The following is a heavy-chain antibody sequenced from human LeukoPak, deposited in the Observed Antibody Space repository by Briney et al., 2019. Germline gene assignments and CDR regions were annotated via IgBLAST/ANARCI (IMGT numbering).Heavy chain of an antibody. J-gene: IGHJ4*02. CDR1: GYTFTNYG. CDR3: ASEGYYDSSGYYHNFDY. D-gene: IGHD3-22*01. Sequence: ASVKVSCKASGYTFTNYGISWVRQAPGQGLEWMGWINPNSGGTNYAQKFQGRVTMTRDTSISTAYMELSRLRSDDTAVYYCASEGYYDSSGYYHNFDYWGQGTLVTVSS. V-gene: IGHV1-2*02. CDR2: INPNSGGT.